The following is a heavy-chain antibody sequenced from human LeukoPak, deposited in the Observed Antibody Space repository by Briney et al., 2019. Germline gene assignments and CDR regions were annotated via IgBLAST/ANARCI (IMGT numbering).Heavy chain of an antibody. CDR3: AKSRRPNVHSSSSPYYFDN. V-gene: IGHV3-23*01. D-gene: IGHD6-6*01. CDR2: ISGSGGST. Sequence: PGGSLRLSCAASGLTFSSYAMSWVRQAPGKGLEWVSAISGSGGSTYYADSVKGRFTISRDNSKNTLYLQMNSLRVEDTAVYYCAKSRRPNVHSSSSPYYFDNWGQGTLVTVSS. CDR1: GLTFSSYA. J-gene: IGHJ4*02.